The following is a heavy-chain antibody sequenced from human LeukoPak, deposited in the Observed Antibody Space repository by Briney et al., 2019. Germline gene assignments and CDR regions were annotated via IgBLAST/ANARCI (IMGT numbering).Heavy chain of an antibody. Sequence: HPGGSLRLSCAASGFTFSSYAMSWVRQAPGTGLEWVSSIRGSGSTTYYGDSVKGRFTISRDNSKNTLYLQMNSLRAEDTAVYYCAKARTTIFGVFKSGIDVWGQGTTVTVSS. V-gene: IGHV3-23*01. J-gene: IGHJ6*02. D-gene: IGHD3-3*01. CDR2: IRGSGSTT. CDR3: AKARTTIFGVFKSGIDV. CDR1: GFTFSSYA.